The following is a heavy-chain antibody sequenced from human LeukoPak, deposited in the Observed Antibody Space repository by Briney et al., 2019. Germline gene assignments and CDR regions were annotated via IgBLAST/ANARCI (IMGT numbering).Heavy chain of an antibody. D-gene: IGHD6-13*01. Sequence: SETLSLTCAGYGGSFRGYYWSWIRQPPGKGLEGIGEINHSGSTNYNPSLKSRVTISVDTSKNQFSLKLSSVTAADTAVYYCARRYSSSWYRAFDIWGQGTMVTVSS. J-gene: IGHJ3*02. CDR3: ARRYSSSWYRAFDI. V-gene: IGHV4-34*01. CDR1: GGSFRGYY. CDR2: INHSGST.